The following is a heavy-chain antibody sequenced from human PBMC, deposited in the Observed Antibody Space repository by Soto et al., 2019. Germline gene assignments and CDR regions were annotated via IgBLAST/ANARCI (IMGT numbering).Heavy chain of an antibody. Sequence: QVQLEESGGGVVQPGRSLRLSCAASGFTFSSYGMHWVRQAPGKGLEWVAVISNGGNKKYDADSVRGRFTISRDNSKNTLSLQMNSLRAEDTTVYYCAKGMDTVMVGSPYSNFFSYGMDVWGQGTTVTVSS. CDR1: GFTFSSYG. CDR2: ISNGGNKK. J-gene: IGHJ6*02. V-gene: IGHV3-30*18. CDR3: AKGMDTVMVGSPYSNFFSYGMDV. D-gene: IGHD5-18*01.